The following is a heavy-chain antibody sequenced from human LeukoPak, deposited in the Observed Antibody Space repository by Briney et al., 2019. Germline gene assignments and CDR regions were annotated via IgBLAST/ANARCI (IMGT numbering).Heavy chain of an antibody. V-gene: IGHV3-23*01. J-gene: IGHJ5*02. CDR2: ISGSGGST. Sequence: GGSLRLSCAASGFTFSSYAMSRVRQAPGKGLEWVSAISGSGGSTYYADSVKGRSTISRDNSKNTLYLQMNSLRAEDTAVYYCAKEPARYSGSYFRWFDPWGQGTLVTVSS. CDR1: GFTFSSYA. CDR3: AKEPARYSGSYFRWFDP. D-gene: IGHD1-26*01.